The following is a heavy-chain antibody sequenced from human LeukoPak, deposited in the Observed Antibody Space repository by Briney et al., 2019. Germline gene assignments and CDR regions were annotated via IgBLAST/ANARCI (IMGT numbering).Heavy chain of an antibody. D-gene: IGHD6-19*01. Sequence: SETPSITCTVSGGSISNYYWSWIRQPPGKGLEWIGYIYYTGSTNYNPSLKSRVTISVDTSKNQFSLKLTSVTAADTAVYYCARVGYNSGWYLDYWGQGTLVTVSS. J-gene: IGHJ4*02. CDR2: IYYTGST. CDR1: GGSISNYY. CDR3: ARVGYNSGWYLDY. V-gene: IGHV4-59*01.